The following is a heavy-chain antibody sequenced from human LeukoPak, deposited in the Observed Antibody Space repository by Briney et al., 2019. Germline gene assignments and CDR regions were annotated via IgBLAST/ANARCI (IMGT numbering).Heavy chain of an antibody. CDR2: IWYDGSNK. J-gene: IGHJ4*02. Sequence: PGGSLRLSCAASGFTFSSYGMHWVRQAPGKGLEWVAVIWYDGSNKYYADSVKGRFTISRDNSKNTLYLQVNSLRAEDTAVYYCAKHLRYRIAAAGTDFDYWGQGTLVTVSS. V-gene: IGHV3-33*06. CDR3: AKHLRYRIAAAGTDFDY. CDR1: GFTFSSYG. D-gene: IGHD6-13*01.